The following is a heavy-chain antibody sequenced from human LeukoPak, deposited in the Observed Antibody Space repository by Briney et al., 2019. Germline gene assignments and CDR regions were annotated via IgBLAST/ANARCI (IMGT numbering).Heavy chain of an antibody. Sequence: SVKVSSKASGGTFNSYAISWVRQAPGQGLEWMGGIIPMFGTANYAQKFQGRVTITTDESTSTAYLELSSLRSEDTAVYYCARPDKLRLGELSAFDHWGQGTLVTVSS. CDR2: IIPMFGTA. V-gene: IGHV1-69*05. CDR3: ARPDKLRLGELSAFDH. CDR1: GGTFNSYA. D-gene: IGHD3-16*02. J-gene: IGHJ4*02.